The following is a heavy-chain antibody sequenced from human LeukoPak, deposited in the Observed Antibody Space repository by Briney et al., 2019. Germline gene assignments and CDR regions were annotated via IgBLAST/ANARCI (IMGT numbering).Heavy chain of an antibody. CDR2: ISSSGSTI. V-gene: IGHV3-48*03. J-gene: IGHJ4*02. CDR1: GFTFSSYE. Sequence: GGSLRLSCAASGFTFSSYEMNWVRQAPGKGLEWVSYISSSGSTIYYADSVKGRFTISRDNAKNSLYLQMNSLRAEDTAVYYCANSGGYSSSWYPGAAFDYWGQGTLVTVSS. CDR3: ANSGGYSSSWYPGAAFDY. D-gene: IGHD6-13*01.